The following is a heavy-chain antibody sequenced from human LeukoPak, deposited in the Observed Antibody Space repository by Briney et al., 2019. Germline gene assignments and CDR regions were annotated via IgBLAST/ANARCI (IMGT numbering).Heavy chain of an antibody. D-gene: IGHD3-10*01. Sequence: SETLSLTCTVSGGSISSSSYYWGWIRQPPGKGLEWIGSIYYSGSTYYNPSLKSRVTISVDTSKNQFSLKLSSVTAADTAVYYCARVSPRGSGSFWFDYWGQGTLVTVSS. J-gene: IGHJ4*02. CDR3: ARVSPRGSGSFWFDY. CDR2: IYYSGST. CDR1: GGSISSSSYY. V-gene: IGHV4-39*01.